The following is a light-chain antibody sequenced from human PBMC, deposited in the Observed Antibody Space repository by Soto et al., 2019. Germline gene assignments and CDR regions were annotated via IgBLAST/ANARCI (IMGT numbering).Light chain of an antibody. J-gene: IGLJ2*01. CDR1: SSDVGDYNY. V-gene: IGLV2-14*01. CDR3: SSYISDTVV. CDR2: EVS. Sequence: QSALTQPASVSGSPGQLITISCTGTSSDVGDYNYVSWYQQHPGKAPKLMIYEVSNRPSGVSDRFSGSKSDISASLTISGLQAEDEADYYCSSYISDTVVFGGGTKLTVL.